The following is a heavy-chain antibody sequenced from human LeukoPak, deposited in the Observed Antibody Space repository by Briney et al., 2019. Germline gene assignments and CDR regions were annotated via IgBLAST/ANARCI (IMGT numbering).Heavy chain of an antibody. D-gene: IGHD3-22*01. CDR3: ARGLHFRVYDSSDYYPY. CDR1: GFTFDDYA. J-gene: IGHJ4*02. Sequence: GGPLRLSCAVSGFTFDDYAMHWVRHAPGKGLEWVSGINWNSGSMGYADSVKGRFTISRDNAKSSLYLQMNSLRAEDTAVYYCARGLHFRVYDSSDYYPYWGQGTLVTVSS. CDR2: INWNSGSM. V-gene: IGHV3-9*01.